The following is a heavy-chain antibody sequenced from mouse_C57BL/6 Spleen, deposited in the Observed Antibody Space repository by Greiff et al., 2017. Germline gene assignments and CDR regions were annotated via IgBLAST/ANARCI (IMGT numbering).Heavy chain of an antibody. CDR1: GFNIKDSY. Sequence: EVQLQQSGAELVKPGASVKLSCTASGFNIKDSYLHWVKQRTEQGLEWIGRIDPEDGDTKYDPKFQGKATITADTSSNTAYLQLSSLTSEDTAVYYWAREGEMGFAYWGQGTLVTVSA. V-gene: IGHV14-2*01. CDR2: IDPEDGDT. J-gene: IGHJ3*01. D-gene: IGHD2-3*01. CDR3: AREGEMGFAY.